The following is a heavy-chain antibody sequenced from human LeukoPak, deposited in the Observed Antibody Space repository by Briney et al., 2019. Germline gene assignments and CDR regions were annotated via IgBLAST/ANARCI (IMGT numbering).Heavy chain of an antibody. V-gene: IGHV3-53*01. CDR3: TRVGARGDYFDY. D-gene: IGHD4-17*01. CDR1: GFTVSSNY. Sequence: GGSLRLSCAASGFTVSSNYMSWVRQAPGKGLEWVSVIYSGGSTYYADSVKGRFTISRDNSKNTLYPQMNSLRAEDTAVYYCTRVGARGDYFDYWGQGTLVTVSS. CDR2: IYSGGST. J-gene: IGHJ4*02.